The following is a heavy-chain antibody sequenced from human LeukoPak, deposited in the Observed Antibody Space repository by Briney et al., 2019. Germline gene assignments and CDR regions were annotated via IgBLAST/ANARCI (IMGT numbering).Heavy chain of an antibody. J-gene: IGHJ4*02. CDR3: ARDYYDSSSSYFDY. CDR2: ISSSSNII. Sequence: GGPLRLSCAASGFTFNTYSMNWVRQAPGKGLEWVSHISSSSNIIFYADSVKGRFTISRDNAKKSLFLQMNSLRAEDTAVYYCARDYYDSSSSYFDYWGQGTLVTVSS. D-gene: IGHD3-22*01. V-gene: IGHV3-48*01. CDR1: GFTFNTYS.